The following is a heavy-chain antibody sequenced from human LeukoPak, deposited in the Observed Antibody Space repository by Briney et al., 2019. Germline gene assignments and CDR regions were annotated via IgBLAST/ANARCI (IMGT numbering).Heavy chain of an antibody. J-gene: IGHJ6*03. CDR1: GGSINSYY. CDR3: ARTTMVRGTYYMDV. Sequence: SETLSLTCTVSGGSINSYYWSWIRQPPGKGLQWIGCIHYSGSTNYNPSLKSRVTISVDTSKNQLSLKLSSVTAADTAVYYCARTTMVRGTYYMDVWGKRTTVTISS. D-gene: IGHD3-10*01. V-gene: IGHV4-59*01. CDR2: IHYSGST.